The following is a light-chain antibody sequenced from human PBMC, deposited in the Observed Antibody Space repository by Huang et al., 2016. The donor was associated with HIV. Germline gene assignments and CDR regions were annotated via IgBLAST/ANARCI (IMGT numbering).Light chain of an antibody. J-gene: IGKJ5*01. CDR2: GAS. Sequence: DIQMTQSPSSLSASGGDRVTIQCRASQSIRSYLIWYQQKPGKAPKLLIYGASSLQSGVPSRFGGSGSGTDFTLTISSLQPEDFATYYCQQSHSIPITFGQGTRLDIK. CDR1: QSIRSY. CDR3: QQSHSIPIT. V-gene: IGKV1-39*01.